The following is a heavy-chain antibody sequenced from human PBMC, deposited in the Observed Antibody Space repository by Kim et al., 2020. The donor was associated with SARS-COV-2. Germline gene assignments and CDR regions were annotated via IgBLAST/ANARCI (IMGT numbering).Heavy chain of an antibody. J-gene: IGHJ6*02. CDR1: GFTFDDYA. D-gene: IGHD2-2*01. Sequence: GGSLRLSCAASGFTFDDYAMHWVRQAPGKGLEWVSGISWNSGSIGYADSVKGRFTISRDNAKNSLYLQMNSLRAEDTALYYCARPEGYCSSTSCVPTVYYYYGMVVLGQGTTVTVSS. CDR2: ISWNSGSI. V-gene: IGHV3-9*01. CDR3: ARPEGYCSSTSCVPTVYYYYGMVV.